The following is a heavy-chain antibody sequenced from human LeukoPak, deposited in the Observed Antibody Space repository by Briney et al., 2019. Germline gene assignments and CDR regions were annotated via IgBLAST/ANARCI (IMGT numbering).Heavy chain of an antibody. CDR3: ARAPGMTYYYDSSGYYHVD. D-gene: IGHD3-22*01. CDR1: GFTVSSNY. V-gene: IGHV3-66*01. Sequence: GGSLRLSCAASGFTVSSNYMSWVRQAPGKGLEWVSVIYSGGSTYYADSVKGRFTISRDNSKNTLYLQMNSLRAEDTAVYYCARAPGMTYYYDSSGYYHVDWGQGTLVTVSS. CDR2: IYSGGST. J-gene: IGHJ4*02.